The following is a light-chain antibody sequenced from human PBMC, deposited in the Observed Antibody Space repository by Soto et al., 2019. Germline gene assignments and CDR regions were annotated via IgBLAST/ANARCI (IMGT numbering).Light chain of an antibody. CDR1: QSISSY. Sequence: EVVLTQSPDTLSLPPGERTTLSCRASQSISSYLAWYQQKPGQAPRLLIYGAFKRATGIPDRFSGSGSGTDFTLTISRMEPEDFAVYCCQQYGSSPRTFGQGTKVDIK. CDR3: QQYGSSPRT. CDR2: GAF. V-gene: IGKV3-20*01. J-gene: IGKJ1*01.